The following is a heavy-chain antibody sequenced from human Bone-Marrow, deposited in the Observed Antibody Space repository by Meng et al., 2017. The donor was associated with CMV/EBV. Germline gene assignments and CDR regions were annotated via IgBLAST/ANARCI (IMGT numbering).Heavy chain of an antibody. J-gene: IGHJ4*02. CDR3: ARGAGTAMAPAGY. CDR1: GFTFDDYG. V-gene: IGHV3-20*01. Sequence: GESLKISCAASGFTFDDYGMSWVHQAPGKGLEWVSGINWNGGSTGYADSVKGRFTISRDNAKNSLYLQMNSLRAEDTALYHCARGAGTAMAPAGYWGQGTLVTVSS. D-gene: IGHD5-18*01. CDR2: INWNGGST.